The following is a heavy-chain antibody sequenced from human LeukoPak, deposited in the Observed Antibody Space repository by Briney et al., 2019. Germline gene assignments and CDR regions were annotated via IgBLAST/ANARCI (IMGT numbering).Heavy chain of an antibody. CDR1: GGSISSYY. J-gene: IGHJ4*02. Sequence: SETLSLTCTVSGGSISSYYWSWIRQTPGKGLEWIGFNSYSGSTNYNPSLKSRVTISVDTSKNHFSLNLDSVTAADTAVYFCARVGSGSFDYWGQGTLVTASS. CDR3: ARVGSGSFDY. CDR2: NSYSGST. D-gene: IGHD1-26*01. V-gene: IGHV4-59*01.